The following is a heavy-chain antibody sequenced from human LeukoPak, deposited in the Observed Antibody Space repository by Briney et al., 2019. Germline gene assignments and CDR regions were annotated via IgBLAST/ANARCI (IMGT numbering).Heavy chain of an antibody. CDR1: GGTFSSYA. V-gene: IGHV1-69*13. J-gene: IGHJ4*02. CDR2: IIPILGTA. Sequence: SVKVSCKASGGTFSSYAISWVRQAPGQGLEWMGGIIPILGTANYAQKFQGRVTITADESTSTAYMELSSLRSEDTAVYYCARDAGAYYYDSSGPEYYFDYWGQGTLVTVSP. CDR3: ARDAGAYYYDSSGPEYYFDY. D-gene: IGHD3-22*01.